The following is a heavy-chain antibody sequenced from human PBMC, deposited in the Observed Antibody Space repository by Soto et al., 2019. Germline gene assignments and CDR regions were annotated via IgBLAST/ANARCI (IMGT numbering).Heavy chain of an antibody. D-gene: IGHD3-9*01. J-gene: IGHJ6*02. Sequence: LSLTCAVSGYSISSGYYWGWIRQPPGKGLEWIGSIYHSGSTYYNPSLKSRVTISVDTSKNQFSLKLSSVTAADTAVYYCVRGIDDILTGPYYYYGMDVWGHGTTVTVS. V-gene: IGHV4-38-2*01. CDR2: IYHSGST. CDR3: VRGIDDILTGPYYYYGMDV. CDR1: GYSISSGYY.